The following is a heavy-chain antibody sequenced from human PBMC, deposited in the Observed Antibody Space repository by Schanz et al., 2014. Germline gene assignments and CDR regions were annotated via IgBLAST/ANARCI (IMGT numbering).Heavy chain of an antibody. V-gene: IGHV3-64*01. CDR3: ATASSPVREAGAGSSFHL. CDR2: ISSKGDMT. J-gene: IGHJ5*02. Sequence: EVQLVESGGGLVQPGGSLRLSCAASGFTFSTSTMHWVRQAPGKGLEYVSSISSKGDMTFYGNSVKGRFTISRDNSKNTLYLQMNSLRAEDTAVYYCATASSPVREAGAGSSFHLWGQGTLVTVSP. CDR1: GFTFSTST. D-gene: IGHD6-13*01.